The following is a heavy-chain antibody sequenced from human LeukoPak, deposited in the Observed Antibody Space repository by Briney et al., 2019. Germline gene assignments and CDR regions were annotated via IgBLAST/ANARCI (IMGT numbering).Heavy chain of an antibody. V-gene: IGHV3-23*01. CDR1: GFTFSSYS. CDR2: ISRSGEST. CDR3: ARDYAVGSIDY. Sequence: GGSLRLSCAASGFTFSSYSMNWVRQAPGKGLEWVSSISRSGESTFYADSVRGRFTISRDNSKNTVSLQMESLRAEDTALYYCARDYAVGSIDYWGQGTLVTVSS. D-gene: IGHD3-16*01. J-gene: IGHJ4*02.